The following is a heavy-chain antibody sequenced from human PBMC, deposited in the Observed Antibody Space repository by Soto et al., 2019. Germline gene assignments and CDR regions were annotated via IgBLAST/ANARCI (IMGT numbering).Heavy chain of an antibody. J-gene: IGHJ5*02. CDR2: IYYSGST. D-gene: IGHD6-13*01. Sequence: PSETLSLTCTVSGGSISSSSYYWGWIRQPPGKGLEWIGSIYYSGSTCYNPSLKSRVTISVDTSKNQFSLKLSSVTAADTAVYYCARNDGSSWYGTGWFDPWGQGTLVTVSS. CDR3: ARNDGSSWYGTGWFDP. V-gene: IGHV4-39*01. CDR1: GGSISSSSYY.